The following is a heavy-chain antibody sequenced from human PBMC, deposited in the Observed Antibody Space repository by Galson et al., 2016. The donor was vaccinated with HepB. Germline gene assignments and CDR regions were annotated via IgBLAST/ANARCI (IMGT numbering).Heavy chain of an antibody. CDR1: GFTFNSFG. Sequence: SLRLSCAASGFTFNSFGMHWVRQAPGKGLEWVAAIWYDGSNKYYGDSGKGRFTISRDNSKNTLYLQMNSLRAEDTAIYYCAREAPIAAPGANDCWGQGTQVTVSS. D-gene: IGHD6-13*01. CDR3: AREAPIAAPGANDC. CDR2: IWYDGSNK. J-gene: IGHJ4*02. V-gene: IGHV3-33*01.